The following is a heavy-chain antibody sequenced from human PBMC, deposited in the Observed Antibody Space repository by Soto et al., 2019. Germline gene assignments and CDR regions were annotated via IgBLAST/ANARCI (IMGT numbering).Heavy chain of an antibody. CDR3: ARGWGYESSDYYYAY. CDR1: GGTFSTHA. CDR2: IIPILGTA. V-gene: IGHV1-69*01. J-gene: IGHJ4*02. D-gene: IGHD3-22*01. Sequence: QVQLVQSGAEVRKPGSSVKVSCKASGGTFSTHAISWVRQAPGQGLEWMGGIIPILGTANHAQKFQGRVTIIADESTSTAYMELSSLRSEDTAIYYCARGWGYESSDYYYAYWGQGTLVIVSS.